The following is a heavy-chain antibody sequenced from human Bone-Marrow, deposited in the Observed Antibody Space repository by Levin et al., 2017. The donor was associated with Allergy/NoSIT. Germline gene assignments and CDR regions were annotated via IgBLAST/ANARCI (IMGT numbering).Heavy chain of an antibody. CDR3: ARGPQFKAVVLFWFDP. Sequence: ASVKVSCKASGYTFTSYAMHWVRQAPGQRLEWMGWINAGNGNTKYSQKFQGRVTITRDTSASTAYMELSSLRSEDTAVYYCARGPQFKAVVLFWFDPWGQGTLVTVSS. D-gene: IGHD3-22*01. CDR2: INAGNGNT. CDR1: GYTFTSYA. J-gene: IGHJ5*02. V-gene: IGHV1-3*01.